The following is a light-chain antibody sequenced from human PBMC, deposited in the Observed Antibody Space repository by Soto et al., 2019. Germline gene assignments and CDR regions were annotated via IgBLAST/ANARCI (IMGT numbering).Light chain of an antibody. CDR1: QDINNY. V-gene: IGKV1-16*01. CDR2: AAS. J-gene: IGKJ1*01. CDR3: QQYSSYPRT. Sequence: DLQMTQSPSSLSASVGDRVTITCRASQDINNYLGWFQQRPGKAPKALIYAASRLQSGVPSRFSGSGSGTDFTLTIGVLQPEDVATYYCQQYSSYPRTFGQGTKVEIK.